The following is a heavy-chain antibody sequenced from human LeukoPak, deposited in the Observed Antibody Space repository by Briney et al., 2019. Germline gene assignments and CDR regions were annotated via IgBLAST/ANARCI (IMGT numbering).Heavy chain of an antibody. CDR2: IYYSGST. V-gene: IGHV4-39*07. J-gene: IGHJ4*02. D-gene: IGHD5-24*01. Sequence: PSETLSLTRTLSRGSISSSSYYWGWVRQPPGKGLEWIGSIYYSGSTYYNPSLKSRVTISVDTSKNQFSLKLSSVTAADTAVYYCARDGRWLQLPFDYWGQGTLVTVSS. CDR1: RGSISSSSYY. CDR3: ARDGRWLQLPFDY.